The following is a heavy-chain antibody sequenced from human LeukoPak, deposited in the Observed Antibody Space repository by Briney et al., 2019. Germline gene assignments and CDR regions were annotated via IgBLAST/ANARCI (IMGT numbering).Heavy chain of an antibody. CDR3: AIRFGRLEAGGTPFDS. CDR1: GGSISSYY. J-gene: IGHJ4*02. D-gene: IGHD6-13*01. CDR2: IYYSGST. V-gene: IGHV4-59*01. Sequence: SETLSLTCTVSGGSISSYYWSWIRQPPGKGLEWIGYIYYSGSTNYNPSLKSRVTISVDTSKNQFSLKLSSVTAADTALYYCAIRFGRLEAGGTPFDSWGQGTLVTVSS.